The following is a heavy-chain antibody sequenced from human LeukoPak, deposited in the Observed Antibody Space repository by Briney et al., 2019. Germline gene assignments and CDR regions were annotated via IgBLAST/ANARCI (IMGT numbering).Heavy chain of an antibody. CDR1: GFTVSSDY. D-gene: IGHD2-15*01. CDR3: AKGMVVVVAATRSSSDY. J-gene: IGHJ4*02. Sequence: GGSLRLSCAASGFTVSSDYMSWVRQAPGKGLEWVSAISGSGGSTYYADSVKGRFTISRDNSKNTLYLQMNSLRAEDTAVYYCAKGMVVVVAATRSSSDYWGQGTLVTVSS. V-gene: IGHV3-23*01. CDR2: ISGSGGST.